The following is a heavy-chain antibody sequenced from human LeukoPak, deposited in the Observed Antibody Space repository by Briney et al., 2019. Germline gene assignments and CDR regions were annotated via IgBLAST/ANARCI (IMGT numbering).Heavy chain of an antibody. CDR3: AKRAREATQPGVFDS. Sequence: PGGSLRLSCAASGFTFSNYAMSWVRQAPGKGLEWVSTVTVGSGNIYYTDSVKGRFTISRDNSKNTLYLQMNSLRADDAAVYYCAKRAREATQPGVFDSWGQGTLVTVSS. J-gene: IGHJ4*02. D-gene: IGHD1-26*01. V-gene: IGHV3-23*01. CDR1: GFTFSNYA. CDR2: VTVGSGNI.